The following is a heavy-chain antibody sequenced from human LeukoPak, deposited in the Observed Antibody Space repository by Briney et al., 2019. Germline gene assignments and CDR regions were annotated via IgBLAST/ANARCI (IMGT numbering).Heavy chain of an antibody. J-gene: IGHJ3*02. D-gene: IGHD4-17*01. Sequence: PSETLSLTCAVSGDSFSSHYWTWIRQSPGTGLEWIGYISHIGRTNYNPSLKSRVTISIDTSKNQFSLKLRSVTAPDTAVYYCARDLVTVTKGFDIWGQGTMVSVSS. CDR3: ARDLVTVTKGFDI. CDR1: GDSFSSHY. CDR2: ISHIGRT. V-gene: IGHV4-59*11.